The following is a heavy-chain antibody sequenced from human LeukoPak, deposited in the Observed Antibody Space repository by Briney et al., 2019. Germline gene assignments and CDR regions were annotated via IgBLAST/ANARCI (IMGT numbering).Heavy chain of an antibody. Sequence: PGGSLRLSCAAPGFPFSINAMSWVRQAPGKGLEWVSGISGTGGGTFYADSVKGRISISRDDSINTLYLQMSSLRAEDTAVYYCARFRGSGSHTLYSFDYWGQGSLVTVSS. V-gene: IGHV3-23*01. CDR2: ISGTGGGT. D-gene: IGHD3-10*01. CDR1: GFPFSINA. J-gene: IGHJ4*02. CDR3: ARFRGSGSHTLYSFDY.